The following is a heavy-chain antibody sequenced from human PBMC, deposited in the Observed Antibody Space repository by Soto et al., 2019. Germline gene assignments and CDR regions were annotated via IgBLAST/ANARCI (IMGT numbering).Heavy chain of an antibody. Sequence: ETLSLTCTVSGGSVSSGSYYWSWIRQPPGKGLEWVSVIYSGGSTYYADSVKGRFTISRDNSKNTLYLQMNSLRAEDTAVYYCARDFTHQTIFGHDNWFDPWGQGTLVTVSS. D-gene: IGHD3-3*01. V-gene: IGHV3-66*01. J-gene: IGHJ5*02. CDR2: IYSGGST. CDR1: GGSVSSGSYY. CDR3: ARDFTHQTIFGHDNWFDP.